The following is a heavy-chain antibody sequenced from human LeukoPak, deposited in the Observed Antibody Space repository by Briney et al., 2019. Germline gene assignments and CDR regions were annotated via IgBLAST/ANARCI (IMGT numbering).Heavy chain of an antibody. D-gene: IGHD3-16*01. Sequence: SETLSLTCAVYGGSFSGYYWTWIRRPPGKGLEWIGEISHSGTTNYNPSLKSRVTISVDTSKNQFSLKLSSVTAADTAVYYCAREIDPWIGAYYFDYWGQGTLVTVSS. CDR2: ISHSGTT. J-gene: IGHJ4*02. CDR3: AREIDPWIGAYYFDY. CDR1: GGSFSGYY. V-gene: IGHV4-34*01.